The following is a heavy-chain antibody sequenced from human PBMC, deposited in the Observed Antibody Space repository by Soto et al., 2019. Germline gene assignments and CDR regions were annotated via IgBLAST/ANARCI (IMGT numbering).Heavy chain of an antibody. J-gene: IGHJ4*02. Sequence: EVQLVESGGGLVQPGGSLRLSCAASGFTFSSYSMNWVRQAPGKGLEWVSYISSSSSTIYYADSVKGRFTISRDNAKNSLDLQMNSLRDEDTAVDYCARDGRTMDYWGQGTLVTVSS. CDR1: GFTFSSYS. CDR2: ISSSSSTI. D-gene: IGHD1-1*01. V-gene: IGHV3-48*02. CDR3: ARDGRTMDY.